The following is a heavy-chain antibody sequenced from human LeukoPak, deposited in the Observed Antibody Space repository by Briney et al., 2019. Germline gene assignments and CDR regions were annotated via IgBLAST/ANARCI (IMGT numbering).Heavy chain of an antibody. D-gene: IGHD4-23*01. J-gene: IGHJ4*02. CDR2: ISWNSGSI. V-gene: IGHV3-9*03. Sequence: RSLRLSCAASGFTFDDYAMHWVRQAPGKGLEWVSGISWNSGSIGYADSVKGRFTISRDNAKNSLYLQMNSLRAEDMALYYCAKAGGYGGNSGLDYWGQGTLVTVSS. CDR3: AKAGGYGGNSGLDY. CDR1: GFTFDDYA.